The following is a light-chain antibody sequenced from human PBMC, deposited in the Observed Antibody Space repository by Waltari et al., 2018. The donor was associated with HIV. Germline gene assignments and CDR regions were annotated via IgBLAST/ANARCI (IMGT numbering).Light chain of an antibody. CDR1: SSDVGGYKY. Sequence: QSALTQPRSVSGSPGQSVTISCTGTSSDVGGYKYVPWYQQHPAKAPKLIIYDVTKRPSGVPDRFSGSKSVNTASLTISGLEAEDEADYYCCSYAGSYTLVFGGGTKLTVL. CDR3: CSYAGSYTLV. CDR2: DVT. J-gene: IGLJ3*02. V-gene: IGLV2-11*01.